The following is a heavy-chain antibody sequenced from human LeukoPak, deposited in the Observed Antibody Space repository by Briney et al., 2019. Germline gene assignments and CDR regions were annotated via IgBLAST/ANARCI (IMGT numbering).Heavy chain of an antibody. CDR2: IIPIFGTA. D-gene: IGHD3-3*01. CDR1: GYTFTSYD. J-gene: IGHJ6*02. V-gene: IGHV1-69*13. Sequence: GASVKVSCKASGYTFTSYDINWVRQATGQGLEWMGGIIPIFGTANYAQKFQGRVTITADESTSTAYMELSSLRSEDTAVYYCARAPRPTIFGVVIDYYYYGMDVWGQGTTVTVSS. CDR3: ARAPRPTIFGVVIDYYYYGMDV.